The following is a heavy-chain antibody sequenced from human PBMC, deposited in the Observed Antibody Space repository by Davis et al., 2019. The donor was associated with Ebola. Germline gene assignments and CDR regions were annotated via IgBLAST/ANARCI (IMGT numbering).Heavy chain of an antibody. CDR2: INHSGST. J-gene: IGHJ4*02. CDR3: ASWYSSSWYYFDY. D-gene: IGHD6-13*01. V-gene: IGHV4-34*01. Sequence: PSETLSLTCAVYGGSFSGYYWSWIRQPPGKGLEWIGEINHSGSTNYNPSLKSRVTISVDTSKNQFPLKLSSVTAADTAVYYCASWYSSSWYYFDYWGQGTLVTVSS. CDR1: GGSFSGYY.